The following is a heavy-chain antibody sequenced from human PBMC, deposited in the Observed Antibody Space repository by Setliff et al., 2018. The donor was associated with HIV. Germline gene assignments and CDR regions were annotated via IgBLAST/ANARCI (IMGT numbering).Heavy chain of an antibody. CDR2: ISYTGTT. D-gene: IGHD3-22*01. CDR3: ARHVARFDYDTGGYYVSHFDY. J-gene: IGHJ4*02. V-gene: IGHV4-59*01. CDR1: GGSISNYY. Sequence: SETLSLTCTVSGGSISNYYWSWTRQPPGKGLEWIGYISYTGTTKYNPSLKSRVTISVDTSKNQFSVRLSSVSAADTAVYFCARHVARFDYDTGGYYVSHFDYWGQGTQVTVSS.